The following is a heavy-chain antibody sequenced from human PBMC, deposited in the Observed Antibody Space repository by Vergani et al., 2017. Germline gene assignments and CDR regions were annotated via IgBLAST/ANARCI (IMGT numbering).Heavy chain of an antibody. J-gene: IGHJ4*02. CDR2: LWYDGITK. D-gene: IGHD3-3*01. V-gene: IGHV3-33*08. CDR1: GFTFSGYG. CDR3: AGMNAYFDVWNAYLDY. Sequence: VQLVESGGGLVQPGRSLRLSCAASGFTFSGYGMHWVRQAPGRRLEWVAGLWYDGITKYYAESVRGRVSISTASSKKTVYLRMSSLSAEDTAVYYCAGMNAYFDVWNAYLDYWGQGTLVTVSS.